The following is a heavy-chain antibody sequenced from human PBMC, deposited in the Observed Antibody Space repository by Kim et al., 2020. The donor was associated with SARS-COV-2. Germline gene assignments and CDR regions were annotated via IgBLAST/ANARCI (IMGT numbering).Heavy chain of an antibody. V-gene: IGHV3-30-3*01. Sequence: GGSLRLSCAASGFTFSSYAMHWVRQAPGKGLEWVAVISYDGSNKYYADSVKGRFTISRDNSKNTLYLQMNSLRAEDTAVYYCARDAYGSGSAYFDYWGQGTLVTVSS. J-gene: IGHJ4*02. CDR3: ARDAYGSGSAYFDY. CDR1: GFTFSSYA. D-gene: IGHD3-10*01. CDR2: ISYDGSNK.